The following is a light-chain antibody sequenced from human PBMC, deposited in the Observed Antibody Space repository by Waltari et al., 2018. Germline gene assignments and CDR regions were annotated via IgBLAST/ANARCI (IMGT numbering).Light chain of an antibody. CDR1: QSLLYSSTNKDY. J-gene: IGKJ1*01. CDR2: WAS. CDR3: QQYYTSHPT. V-gene: IGKV4-1*01. Sequence: DIVMTQSPDSLAVSLGERATINCKSSQSLLYSSTNKDYLVWYQQKPGQPPKLLIYWASTRESGVPDRFSGSGSGTDFTLTISSLQAEDVAVYYCQQYYTSHPTFGQGTKVAIK.